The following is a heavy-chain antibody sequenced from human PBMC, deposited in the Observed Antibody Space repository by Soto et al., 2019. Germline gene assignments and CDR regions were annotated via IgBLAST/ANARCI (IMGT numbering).Heavy chain of an antibody. J-gene: IGHJ4*02. CDR3: TTELPRSPAAAGILDY. D-gene: IGHD6-13*01. V-gene: IGHV3-15*01. CDR1: GFTFSNAW. CDR2: IKSKTDGGTT. Sequence: EVQLVESGGGLVKPGGSLRLSCAASGFTFSNAWMSWVRQAPGKGLEWVGRIKSKTDGGTTDYAAPVKGRFTISRDDSKHTLYLQMNSLKTEDTAVYYCTTELPRSPAAAGILDYWGQGTLVTVSS.